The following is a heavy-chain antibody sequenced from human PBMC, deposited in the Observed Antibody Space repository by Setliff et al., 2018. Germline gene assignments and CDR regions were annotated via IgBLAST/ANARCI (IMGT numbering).Heavy chain of an antibody. CDR3: VRPGGTTVVARHFDY. CDR1: GGSFSDYY. J-gene: IGHJ4*01. D-gene: IGHD2-15*01. V-gene: IGHV4-34*01. Sequence: SETLSLTCEVSGGSFSDYYWSWIRQSPGKGLEWLGDFNRTRKIDYSPSLKSRLTISVDTSKKQFSLHLNSVTVADTATYYCVRPGGTTVVARHFDYWGSGILVTVSS. CDR2: FNRTRKI.